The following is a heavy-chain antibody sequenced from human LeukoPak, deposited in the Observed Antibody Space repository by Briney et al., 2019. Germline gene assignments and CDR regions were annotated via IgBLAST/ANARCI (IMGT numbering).Heavy chain of an antibody. V-gene: IGHV3-7*02. J-gene: IGHJ4*02. D-gene: IGHD4-17*01. CDR1: GFTFSDYW. CDR3: ARLTTTVTTPFDY. CDR2: IKRDGSEK. Sequence: PGGSLRLSCAASGFTFSDYWMTWVRQAPGKGLEWVAKIKRDGSEKYYVDSVKGRFTVSRDNAKNALYLQMNSLRAEDTAVYYCARLTTTVTTPFDYWGQGTLVTVSS.